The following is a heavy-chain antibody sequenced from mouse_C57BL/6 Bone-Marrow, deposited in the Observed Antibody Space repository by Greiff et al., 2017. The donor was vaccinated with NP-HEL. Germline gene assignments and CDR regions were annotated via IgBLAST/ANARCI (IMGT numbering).Heavy chain of an antibody. CDR1: GFTFSSYG. CDR3: ARRDYYGSSSAMDY. Sequence: EVKLQESGGDLVKPGGSLKLSCAASGFTFSSYGMSWVRQTPDKRLEWVATISSGGSYTYYPDSVKGRFTISRDNAKNTLYLQMSSLKSEDTAMYYCARRDYYGSSSAMDYWGQGTSVTVSS. D-gene: IGHD1-1*01. J-gene: IGHJ4*01. CDR2: ISSGGSYT. V-gene: IGHV5-6*02.